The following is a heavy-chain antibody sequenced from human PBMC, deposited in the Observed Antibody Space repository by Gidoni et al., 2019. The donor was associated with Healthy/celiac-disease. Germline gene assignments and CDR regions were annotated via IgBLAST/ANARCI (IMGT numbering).Heavy chain of an antibody. V-gene: IGHV3-30-3*01. CDR3: ARDSRRGGYPRSAFDI. D-gene: IGHD3-22*01. J-gene: IGHJ3*02. CDR1: GFTFSSYA. Sequence: QVQLVESGGGVVQPGRSLRLSCSSSGFTFSSYAMHWVRQAPGKGLEWVAVISYDGSNKYYADSVKGRFTISRDNSKNTLYLQMNSLRAEDTAVYYCARDSRRGGYPRSAFDIWGQGTMVTVSS. CDR2: ISYDGSNK.